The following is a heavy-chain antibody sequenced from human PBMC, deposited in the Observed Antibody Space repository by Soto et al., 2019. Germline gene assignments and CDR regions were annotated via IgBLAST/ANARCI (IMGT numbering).Heavy chain of an antibody. Sequence: QVQLVQSGAEVKRPGASVKVSCKASGYTFTTYYMHWVRQAPGQGLEWLGIINPNGGSTTYAQKFQGTVTMTRDRSTSTVYLELSRLISEETAVYYCARAGSCSCGTCVHGNCDYWGHVTLVSVSA. CDR1: GYTFTTYY. V-gene: IGHV1-46*01. D-gene: IGHD2-15*01. J-gene: IGHJ4*01. CDR3: ARAGSCSCGTCVHGNCDY. CDR2: INPNGGST.